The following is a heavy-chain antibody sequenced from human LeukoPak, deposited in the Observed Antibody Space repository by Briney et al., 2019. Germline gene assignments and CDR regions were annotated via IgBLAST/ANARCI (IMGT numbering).Heavy chain of an antibody. CDR1: GGSISNYY. CDR3: ARQGVATAIDY. J-gene: IGHJ4*02. V-gene: IGHV4-4*07. D-gene: IGHD2-21*02. Sequence: SETLSLTCTVSGGSISNYYWSWIRQPAGKGLEWIGRISASGNTNYDPSLKSRVTMLVDTSMNLFALKLSSVTAADTAVYYCARQGVATAIDYWGQGTLVTVSS. CDR2: ISASGNT.